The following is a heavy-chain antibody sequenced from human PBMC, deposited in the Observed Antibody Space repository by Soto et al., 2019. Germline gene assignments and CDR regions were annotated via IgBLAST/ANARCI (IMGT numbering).Heavy chain of an antibody. CDR3: ARDSLTYYYDSSGYYSPHIGDY. J-gene: IGHJ4*02. CDR1: GYTFTSYG. V-gene: IGHV1-18*04. Sequence: ASVKVSCKASGYTFTSYGIIWVRQSPGQGLEWMGWISAYNGNTNYAQKLQGRVTMTTDTSTSTAYMELRSLRSDDTAVYYCARDSLTYYYDSSGYYSPHIGDYWGQGTLVTVSS. CDR2: ISAYNGNT. D-gene: IGHD3-22*01.